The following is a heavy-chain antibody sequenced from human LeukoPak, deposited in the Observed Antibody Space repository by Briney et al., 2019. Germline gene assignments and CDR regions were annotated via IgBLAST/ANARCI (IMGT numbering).Heavy chain of an antibody. V-gene: IGHV5-51*01. CDR2: IYPGDSDT. D-gene: IGHD3-22*01. CDR3: ARKISGYFPFDY. CDR1: GYYFSNYW. J-gene: IGHJ4*02. Sequence: GESLQISCKASGYYFSNYWIGWVRQMPGKGLQWMGIIYPGDSDTTYSPSFEGQVTISADQSISTAYLEWTSLKASDTAIYYCARKISGYFPFDYWGQGTLVTVSS.